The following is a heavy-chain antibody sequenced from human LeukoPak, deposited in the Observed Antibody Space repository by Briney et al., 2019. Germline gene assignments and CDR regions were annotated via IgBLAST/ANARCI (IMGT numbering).Heavy chain of an antibody. Sequence: ASVKVSCKASGYTFTSYDINWVRRATGQGLEWMGWMNPNSGNTGYAQKFQGRVTMTRNTSISTAYMELSSLRSEDTAMYYCARGSVSEYQLLWPHYYYYMDVWGKGNTVTVSS. CDR3: ARGSVSEYQLLWPHYYYYMDV. CDR2: MNPNSGNT. CDR1: GYTFTSYD. J-gene: IGHJ6*03. D-gene: IGHD2-2*01. V-gene: IGHV1-8*01.